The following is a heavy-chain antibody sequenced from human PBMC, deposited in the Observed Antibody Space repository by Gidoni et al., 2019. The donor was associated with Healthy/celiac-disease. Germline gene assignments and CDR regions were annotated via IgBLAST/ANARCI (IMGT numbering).Heavy chain of an antibody. J-gene: IGHJ4*02. Sequence: QVQLQESGPGLVKPSQTLSLTCTVSGGSISSGGYYWSWIRQHPGKGLEWIGYIYYSGSTYYNPPLKSRVTISVDTSKNQFSLKLSSVTAADTAVYYCASLAVVVTYAVDYWGQGTLVTVSS. CDR3: ASLAVVVTYAVDY. V-gene: IGHV4-31*03. CDR2: IYYSGST. CDR1: GGSISSGGYY. D-gene: IGHD3-22*01.